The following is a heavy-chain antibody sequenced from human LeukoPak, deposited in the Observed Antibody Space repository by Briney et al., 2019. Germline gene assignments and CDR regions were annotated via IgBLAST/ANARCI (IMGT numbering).Heavy chain of an antibody. CDR3: ARHAFSGEIRGAFDV. V-gene: IGHV4-38-2*01. CDR1: NYFISNGYY. D-gene: IGHD3/OR15-3a*01. J-gene: IGHJ3*01. CDR2: IYHSGST. Sequence: SETLSLTCAVSNYFISNGYYWGWIRQPPGKGLEWIGSIYHSGSTNYNPSLNSRVTISVDTSKNQFSLKLSSVTAADTAVYYCARHAFSGEIRGAFDVWGQGTMVTVSS.